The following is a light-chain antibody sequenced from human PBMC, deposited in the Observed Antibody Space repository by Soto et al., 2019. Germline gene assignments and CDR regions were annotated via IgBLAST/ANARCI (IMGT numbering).Light chain of an antibody. J-gene: IGLJ2*01. V-gene: IGLV2-14*01. CDR1: SSDVGGYNY. CDR2: DVS. Sequence: QSALTQPASVSGSPGQSITISCTGTSSDVGGYNYVSWYQQHPGKAPKLMIYDVSNRPSGVSNRFSGSKSGNTASLTISGLQAEDEADYYCSSYTGSGTLVFGRGTKLTVL. CDR3: SSYTGSGTLV.